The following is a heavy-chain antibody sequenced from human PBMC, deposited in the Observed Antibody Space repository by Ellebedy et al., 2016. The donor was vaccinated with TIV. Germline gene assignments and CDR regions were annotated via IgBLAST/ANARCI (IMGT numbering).Heavy chain of an antibody. D-gene: IGHD5-24*01. CDR2: INPSSGST. CDR3: ARNREWLTTSPFDY. Sequence: AASVKVSCKASGYTFTSYYIHWVRQAPGQGLECMGIINPSSGSTNLAQNFQGRVTMTRDTSTSTVYMELSSLTSEDTAIYYCARNREWLTTSPFDYWGQGTLVTVSS. V-gene: IGHV1-46*01. J-gene: IGHJ4*02. CDR1: GYTFTSYY.